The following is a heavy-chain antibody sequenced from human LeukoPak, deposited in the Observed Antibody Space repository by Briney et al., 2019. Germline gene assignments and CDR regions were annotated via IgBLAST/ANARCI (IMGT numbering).Heavy chain of an antibody. D-gene: IGHD3-10*02. CDR1: GFTFDRYT. V-gene: IGHV3-43*01. CDR3: AKELDTMFFDY. Sequence: GGSLRLSCAASGFTFDRYTIHWVRQAPGKGLEWVSLAGWAGGTTYYSDSVRGRFTISRDSGKNSVYLQMNSLTTDDTAFYFCAKELDTMFFDYWGQGALVTVSS. CDR2: AGWAGGTT. J-gene: IGHJ4*02.